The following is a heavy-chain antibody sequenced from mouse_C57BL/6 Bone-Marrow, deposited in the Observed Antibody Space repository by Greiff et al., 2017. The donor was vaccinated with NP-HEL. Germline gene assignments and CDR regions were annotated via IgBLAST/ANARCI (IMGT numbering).Heavy chain of an antibody. V-gene: IGHV14-4*01. J-gene: IGHJ1*03. CDR2: IDPENGDT. D-gene: IGHD1-1*01. Sequence: EVQVVESGAELVRPGASVKLSCTASGFNIKDDYMHWVKQRPEQGLEWIGWIDPENGDTEYASKFQGKATITAETSSNTAYLQPSSLTSRDTAVYYWTPDCYGSSHWYFDVWGTGTTVTVSS. CDR1: GFNIKDDY. CDR3: TPDCYGSSHWYFDV.